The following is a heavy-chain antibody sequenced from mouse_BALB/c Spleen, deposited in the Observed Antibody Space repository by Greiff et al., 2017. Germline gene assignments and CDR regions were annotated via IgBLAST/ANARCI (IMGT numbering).Heavy chain of an antibody. CDR2: ISSGGSYT. Sequence: EVHLVESGGGLVKPGGSLKLSCAASGFTFSSYAMSWVRQTPEKRLEWVATISSGGSYTYYPDSVKGRFTISRDNAKNTLYLQMSSLRSEDTAMYYCARRYGNGDYFDYWGQGTTLTVSS. J-gene: IGHJ2*01. D-gene: IGHD2-10*02. CDR3: ARRYGNGDYFDY. V-gene: IGHV5-9-3*01. CDR1: GFTFSSYA.